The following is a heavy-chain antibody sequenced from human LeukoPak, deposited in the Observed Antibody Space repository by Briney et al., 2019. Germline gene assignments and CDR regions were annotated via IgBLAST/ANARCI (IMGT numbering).Heavy chain of an antibody. CDR3: ARRGGGYCSSTSCFWFDP. J-gene: IGHJ5*02. V-gene: IGHV4-31*03. CDR2: IYYSGST. Sequence: PSETLPLTCTVFGGSINSGGYYWSWIRQHPGKGLEWIGYIYYSGSTYYNPSLKSRVAISVDTPKNQFSLKLSSVTAADTAVYYCARRGGGYCSSTSCFWFDPWGQGTLVTVSS. D-gene: IGHD2-2*01. CDR1: GGSINSGGYY.